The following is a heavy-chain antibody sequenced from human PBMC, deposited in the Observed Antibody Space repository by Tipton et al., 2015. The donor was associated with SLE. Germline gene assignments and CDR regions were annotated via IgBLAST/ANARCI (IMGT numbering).Heavy chain of an antibody. J-gene: IGHJ4*02. V-gene: IGHV5-51*01. CDR2: IYPGDSDT. CDR3: ARLTTPRGYSYGFDY. CDR1: GYSFTSYW. D-gene: IGHD5-18*01. Sequence: VQLVQSGAEVKKPGESLKISCKGSGYSFTSYWIGWVRQMPGKGLEWMGIIYPGDSDTRYSPSFQGQVTISADKSISTAYLQWSSLKASDTAMYYCARLTTPRGYSYGFDYWGQGTLVTVSS.